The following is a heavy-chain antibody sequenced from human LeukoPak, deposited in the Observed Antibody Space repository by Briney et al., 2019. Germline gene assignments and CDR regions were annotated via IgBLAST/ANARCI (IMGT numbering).Heavy chain of an antibody. J-gene: IGHJ4*02. V-gene: IGHV3-11*06. CDR3: ARETDYDYGDYGIDY. Sequence: PGGSLRLSCASSGFTFSDYYMSWIREAPGKGLEWVSYISSSSSYTNYADSVKGRFTISRDNAKNSLYLQMNSLRAEETAVYYCARETDYDYGDYGIDYWGQGTLVTLSS. CDR1: GFTFSDYY. CDR2: ISSSSSYT. D-gene: IGHD4-17*01.